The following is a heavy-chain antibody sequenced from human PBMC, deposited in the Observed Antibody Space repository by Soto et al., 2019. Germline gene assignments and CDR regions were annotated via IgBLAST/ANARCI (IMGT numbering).Heavy chain of an antibody. J-gene: IGHJ2*01. CDR2: ISAYNGNT. D-gene: IGHD6-6*01. V-gene: IGHV1-18*01. CDR3: ARIFEYSMVWYFDL. CDR1: GYTFTSYG. Sequence: QVQLVQSGAEVKKPGASVKVSCKASGYTFTSYGISWVRQAPGQGLEWMGWISAYNGNTNYAQKLQGRVTMTTDTSTSTAYIELRSLRADDTAVYYWARIFEYSMVWYFDLWGRGTLVTVSS.